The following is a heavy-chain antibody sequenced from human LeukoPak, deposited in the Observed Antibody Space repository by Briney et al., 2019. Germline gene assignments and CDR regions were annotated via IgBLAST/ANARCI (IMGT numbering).Heavy chain of an antibody. J-gene: IGHJ3*02. V-gene: IGHV3-7*01. CDR1: GFTFSSYW. CDR2: IKQDGSEK. Sequence: GGSLRLSCAASGFTFSSYWMSWVRQAPGKGLEWAANIKQDGSEKYYVDSVKGRFTISRDNAKNSLYLQMNSLRAEDTAVYYCARGLGAYSSGWYAFDIWGQGTMVTVSS. D-gene: IGHD6-19*01. CDR3: ARGLGAYSSGWYAFDI.